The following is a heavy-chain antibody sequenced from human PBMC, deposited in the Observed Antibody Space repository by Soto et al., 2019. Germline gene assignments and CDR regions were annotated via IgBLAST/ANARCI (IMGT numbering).Heavy chain of an antibody. D-gene: IGHD6-13*01. CDR3: ARGWYLEIAAAGTYYYYGMDV. J-gene: IGHJ6*02. Sequence: TLSLTCTVSGGSISSYYWSWIRQPPGKGLEWIGYIYYSGSTNYNPSLKSRVTISVDTSKNQFSLKLSSVTAADTAVYYCARGWYLEIAAAGTYYYYGMDVWGQGTTVTVSS. CDR1: GGSISSYY. CDR2: IYYSGST. V-gene: IGHV4-59*01.